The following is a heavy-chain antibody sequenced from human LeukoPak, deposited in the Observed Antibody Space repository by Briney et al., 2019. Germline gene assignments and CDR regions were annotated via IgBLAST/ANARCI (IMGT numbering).Heavy chain of an antibody. CDR3: AREAPARPPDY. CDR1: GGSISSSSYY. CDR2: ISYSGST. V-gene: IGHV4-39*07. Sequence: SETLSLTLTVSGGSISSSSYYWGWIRQPPGKGLEWIGSISYSGSTYYNPSLKSRVTISVDTSKNQFSLKLSSVTAADTAVYYCAREAPARPPDYWGQGTLVTVSS. J-gene: IGHJ4*02.